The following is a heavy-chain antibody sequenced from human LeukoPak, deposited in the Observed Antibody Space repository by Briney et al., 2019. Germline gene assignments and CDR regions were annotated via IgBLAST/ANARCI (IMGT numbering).Heavy chain of an antibody. V-gene: IGHV1-2*02. CDR1: GYTFTSNY. CDR3: ARDLSIVGATASDY. CDR2: INPNSGGT. J-gene: IGHJ4*02. D-gene: IGHD1-26*01. Sequence: ASVKVSCKAFGYTFTSNYVHWVRQAPGQGLEWMGWINPNSGGTNYAQKFQGRVTMTRDTSISTAYMELSRLRSDDTAVYYCARDLSIVGATASDYWGQGTLVTVSS.